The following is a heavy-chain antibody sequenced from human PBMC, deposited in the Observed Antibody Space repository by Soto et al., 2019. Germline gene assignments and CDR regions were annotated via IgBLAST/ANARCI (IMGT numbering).Heavy chain of an antibody. CDR1: GFTFSGYA. CDR2: ISSDGSTK. J-gene: IGHJ6*02. D-gene: IGHD2-2*01. CDR3: AREGAKGYCSSTSCHHYGMDV. V-gene: IGHV3-30*03. Sequence: GGSLRLSCAASGFTFSGYAMHWVRQAQGRGLEWAAFISSDGSTKFYPDSVKGRFTVSRDNSKNTLYLQMNSLRAEDTAVYYCAREGAKGYCSSTSCHHYGMDVWGQGTTVTVSS.